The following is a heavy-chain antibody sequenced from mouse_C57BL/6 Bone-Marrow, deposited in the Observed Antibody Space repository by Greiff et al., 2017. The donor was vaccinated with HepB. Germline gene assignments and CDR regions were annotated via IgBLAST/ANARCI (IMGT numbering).Heavy chain of an antibody. CDR3: ARRVDYYAMDY. D-gene: IGHD1-1*01. CDR1: GYTFTSYW. J-gene: IGHJ4*01. CDR2: IYPSDSET. Sequence: VQLQQPGAELVRPGSSVKLSCKASGYTFTSYWMDWVKQRPGQGLEWIGNIYPSDSETHYNQKFKDKATLTVDKSSSTAYMQLNSLTSEDSAVYFCARRVDYYAMDYWGQGTSVTVSS. V-gene: IGHV1-61*01.